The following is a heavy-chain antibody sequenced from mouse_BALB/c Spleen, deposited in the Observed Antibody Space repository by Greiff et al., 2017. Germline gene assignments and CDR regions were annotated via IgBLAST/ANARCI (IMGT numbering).Heavy chain of an antibody. Sequence: EVQLVESGGGLVQPGGSLKLSCAASGFTFSSYTMSWVRQTPEKRLEWVAYISNGGGSTYYPDTVKGRFTISRDNAKNTLYLQMSSLKSEDTAMYYCARGGSLLRSYFDYWGQGTTLTVSS. D-gene: IGHD1-2*01. CDR3: ARGGSLLRSYFDY. CDR1: GFTFSSYT. J-gene: IGHJ2*01. V-gene: IGHV5-12-2*01. CDR2: ISNGGGST.